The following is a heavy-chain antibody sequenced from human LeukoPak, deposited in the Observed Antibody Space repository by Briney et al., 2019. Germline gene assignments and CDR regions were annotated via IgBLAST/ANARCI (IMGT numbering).Heavy chain of an antibody. D-gene: IGHD3-16*01. CDR1: GGSISSYY. V-gene: IGHV4-59*01. CDR3: ARSGKSAYILDY. CDR2: IYYTGST. Sequence: PSETLSLTCTVSGGSISSYYWSWIRQPPGKGLGWIGYIYYTGSTNYNPSLKSRVTISVDTSKNQFSLKLSSVTAADTAVYYCARSGKSAYILDYRGQGTLVTVSS. J-gene: IGHJ4*02.